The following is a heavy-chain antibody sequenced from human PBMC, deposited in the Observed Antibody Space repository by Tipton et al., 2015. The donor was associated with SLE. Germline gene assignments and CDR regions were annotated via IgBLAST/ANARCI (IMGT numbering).Heavy chain of an antibody. V-gene: IGHV1-18*04. CDR1: GGTLSGNA. D-gene: IGHD3-22*01. Sequence: QLVQSGPEVKKPGSSVTVSCKASGGTLSGNAISWVRQAPGQGLEWMGWTSTFNGKTNYSQNFQGRVTMTTDTSTSTAYMELRSLRSDDTAVYYCAREHFYESSGYYLGFYYFDYWGQGTLVTVSS. CDR3: AREHFYESSGYYLGFYYFDY. CDR2: TSTFNGKT. J-gene: IGHJ4*02.